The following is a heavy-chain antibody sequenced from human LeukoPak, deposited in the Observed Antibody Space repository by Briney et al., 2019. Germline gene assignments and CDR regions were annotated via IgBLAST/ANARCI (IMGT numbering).Heavy chain of an antibody. CDR1: GYTFTSYG. D-gene: IGHD2/OR15-2a*01. V-gene: IGHV1-18*01. J-gene: IGHJ4*02. CDR3: ARGTTRNYGDFDY. Sequence: GASVKVSCKASGYTFTSYGISWVRQAPGQGLEWMGWISAYNGNTNYAQKLQGRVTLTRNPSISTAYMEVSSLRSEDTAVYFCARGTTRNYGDFDYWGQGTLVTVSS. CDR2: ISAYNGNT.